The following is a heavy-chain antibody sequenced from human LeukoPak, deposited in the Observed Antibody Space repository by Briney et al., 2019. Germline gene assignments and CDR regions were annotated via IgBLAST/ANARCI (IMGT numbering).Heavy chain of an antibody. Sequence: GGSLRLSCAASGFTFSSYAMSWVRQAPGKGLEWVSAISGSGGSTYYADSVKGRFTISRDNSKNTLYLQMNSPRAEDTAVYYCAKVMETYYYDSSGYLDYWGQGTLVTVSS. CDR2: ISGSGGST. J-gene: IGHJ4*02. V-gene: IGHV3-23*01. CDR3: AKVMETYYYDSSGYLDY. CDR1: GFTFSSYA. D-gene: IGHD3-22*01.